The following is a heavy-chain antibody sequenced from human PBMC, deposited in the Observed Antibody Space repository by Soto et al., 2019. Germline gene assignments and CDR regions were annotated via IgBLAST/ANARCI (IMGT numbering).Heavy chain of an antibody. CDR2: ISSSSSTI. CDR3: ARADYGDYLGAFDI. D-gene: IGHD4-17*01. Sequence: VQLVESGGGLVQPGGSLRLSCAASGFTFSSYSMNWVRQAPGKGLEWVSYISSSSSTIYYADSVKGRFTISRDNAKNSLYLQMNSLRAEDTAVYYCARADYGDYLGAFDIWGQGTMVTVSS. V-gene: IGHV3-48*01. J-gene: IGHJ3*02. CDR1: GFTFSSYS.